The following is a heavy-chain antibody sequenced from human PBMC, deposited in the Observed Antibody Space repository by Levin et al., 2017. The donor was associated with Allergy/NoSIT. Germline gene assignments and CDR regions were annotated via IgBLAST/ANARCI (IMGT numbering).Heavy chain of an antibody. Sequence: PGGSLRLSCAASGFIFSTYGMNWVRQAPGKGLEWVSYISSSSDSIYYADSVKGRFTISRDNAKNSLFLLMNSLRAEDTAVYYCARDNWEQVVDTYDYWGQGIMVAVSS. V-gene: IGHV3-48*01. CDR2: ISSSSDSI. J-gene: IGHJ4*02. CDR3: ARDNWEQVVDTYDY. CDR1: GFIFSTYG. D-gene: IGHD6-13*01.